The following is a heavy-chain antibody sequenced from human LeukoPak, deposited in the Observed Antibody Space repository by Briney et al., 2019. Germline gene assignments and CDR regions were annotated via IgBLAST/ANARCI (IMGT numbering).Heavy chain of an antibody. CDR1: GYTFTGHY. D-gene: IGHD5-12*01. V-gene: IGHV1-2*02. CDR3: ARQSIVPTIPFDY. CDR2: INPISGDT. J-gene: IGHJ4*02. Sequence: ASVKVSCKGSGYTFTGHYMHWVRQAPGQGLEWMAWINPISGDTNSAQRFQGRVTMTRDTSINTVYLDLRRLTSDDTAVYYCARQSIVPTIPFDYWGQGTLVTVSS.